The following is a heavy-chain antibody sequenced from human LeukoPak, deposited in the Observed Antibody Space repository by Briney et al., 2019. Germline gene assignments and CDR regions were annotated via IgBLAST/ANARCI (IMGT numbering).Heavy chain of an antibody. D-gene: IGHD2-2*02. J-gene: IGHJ6*02. CDR2: IIPIFGTA. V-gene: IGHV1-69*13. CDR3: ASWDIVVVPAAIPSYYYGMDV. Sequence: SVKVSCKASGGTFSSYAISWVRQAPGQGLEWMGGIIPIFGTANYAQKFQGRVTITADESTSTAYMELSSLRPEDTAVYYCASWDIVVVPAAIPSYYYGMDVWGQGTTVTVSS. CDR1: GGTFSSYA.